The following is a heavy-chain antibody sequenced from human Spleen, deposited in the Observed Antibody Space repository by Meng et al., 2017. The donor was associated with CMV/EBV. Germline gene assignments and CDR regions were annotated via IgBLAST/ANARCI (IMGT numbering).Heavy chain of an antibody. CDR3: ARDSTMIDWEENDAFDI. Sequence: SETLSLTCTVSGGSVSSGSFYWSWIRQPPGKRLEWIGYMYYSGRTKYNPSLKSRVTISVDTSKNQFSLKVSSVTAADTAVYYCARDSTMIDWEENDAFDIWGQGTMVTVSS. CDR1: GGSVSSGSFY. CDR2: MYYSGRT. D-gene: IGHD3-22*01. V-gene: IGHV4-61*01. J-gene: IGHJ3*02.